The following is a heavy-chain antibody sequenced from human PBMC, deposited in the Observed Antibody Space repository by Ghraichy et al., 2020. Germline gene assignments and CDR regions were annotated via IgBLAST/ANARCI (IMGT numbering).Heavy chain of an antibody. V-gene: IGHV3-30-3*01. CDR1: GFTFSSYI. CDR2: TSYDGGIK. D-gene: IGHD6-13*01. CDR3: ARGRANMQLVGFQH. J-gene: IGHJ1*01. Sequence: GGSLRLSCAASGFTFSSYIMHWVRQAPGKGLEWVAMTSYDGGIKNYADSVKGRFTISRDNSENTLYLQMNGLRAEDTAIYYCARGRANMQLVGFQHWGQGTLVTVSS.